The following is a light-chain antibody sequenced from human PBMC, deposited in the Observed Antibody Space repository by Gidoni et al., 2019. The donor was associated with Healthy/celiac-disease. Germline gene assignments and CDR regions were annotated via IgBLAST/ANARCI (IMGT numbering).Light chain of an antibody. CDR3: QQSYSTPLT. Sequence: SPSSLSASVGDRVTITCRASQSISSYLNWYQQKPGKAPKLLIYAASSLQSGVPSRFSGSGSGTDFTLTISSLQPEDFATYYCQQSYSTPLTFXGXTKVEIK. CDR1: QSISSY. J-gene: IGKJ4*01. V-gene: IGKV1-39*01. CDR2: AAS.